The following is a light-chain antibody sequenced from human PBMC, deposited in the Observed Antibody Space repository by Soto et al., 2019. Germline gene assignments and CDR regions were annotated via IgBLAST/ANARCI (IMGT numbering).Light chain of an antibody. CDR2: EVS. CDR1: SXDIGAYIY. V-gene: IGLV2-8*01. J-gene: IGLJ1*01. CDR3: SSYAGSNNFV. Sequence: QSVLTQPPSASGSPGQSVTISCTGTSXDIGAYIYVSWYQQHPGKAPKLMISEVSRRPSGVPERFSGSKSGNTASLTVSGLQADDEAHYYCSSYAGSNNFVFGTGIKVTVL.